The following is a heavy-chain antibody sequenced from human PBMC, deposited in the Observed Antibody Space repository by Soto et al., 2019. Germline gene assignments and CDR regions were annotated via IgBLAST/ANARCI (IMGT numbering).Heavy chain of an antibody. CDR1: GGSISSDGYY. D-gene: IGHD5-12*01. J-gene: IGHJ4*02. V-gene: IGHV4-31*03. CDR3: ARGDGFNYDY. CDR2: VYPTGST. Sequence: QVPLQESGPGLVKPSQTLSLTCTVSGGSISSDGYYWTWVRQHPGKGLAWIGYVYPTGSTYYNPSLKSRVTISVDTSKNQCSLKLNSVTAADTAVYYCARGDGFNYDYWGQGTLVTVSS.